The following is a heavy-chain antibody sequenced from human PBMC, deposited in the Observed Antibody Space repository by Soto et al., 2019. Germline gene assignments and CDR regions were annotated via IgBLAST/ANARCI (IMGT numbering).Heavy chain of an antibody. Sequence: QVQLVQSGAEVKKPGASVKVSCKASGYTFTSSDINWVRQATGQGLEWMGWMNPNTGNTGYAQKFQGRITLTRSTSISTAYLELRCLNSDDSAVYYCARGASPWGQGTLVTVSS. J-gene: IGHJ5*02. CDR2: MNPNTGNT. V-gene: IGHV1-8*01. CDR3: ARGASP. CDR1: GYTFTSSD.